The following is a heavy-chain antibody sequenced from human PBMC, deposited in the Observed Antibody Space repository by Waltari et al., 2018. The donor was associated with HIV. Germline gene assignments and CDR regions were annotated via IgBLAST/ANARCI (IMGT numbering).Heavy chain of an antibody. Sequence: QLQLQESGPGLVKPSETLSLTCTFSGGSISSSSYYWGWIRQPPGTGLEWLGSIYYSGSTYYNPSLKSRVTISVDTSKNQFSLKLSSVTAADTAVYYCARVKVVVAATRYLSAGYQFSDFDYWGQEPWSPSPQ. J-gene: IGHJ4*01. D-gene: IGHD2-15*01. V-gene: IGHV4-39*07. CDR2: IYYSGST. CDR3: ARVKVVVAATRYLSAGYQFSDFDY. CDR1: GGSISSSSYY.